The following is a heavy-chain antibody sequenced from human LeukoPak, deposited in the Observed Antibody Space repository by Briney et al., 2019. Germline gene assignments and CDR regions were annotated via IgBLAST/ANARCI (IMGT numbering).Heavy chain of an antibody. D-gene: IGHD1-1*01. CDR1: GFTFNNYW. Sequence: GGSLRLSCAASGFTFNNYWIHWVRQVPGKGLVWVSRINDDGSSASYVDSVKGRFTTSRDNAKNTLFLQMNSLRAEDPAVYYCARRGTGHGMDVWGQGTTVIVSS. CDR2: INDDGSSA. J-gene: IGHJ6*02. CDR3: ARRGTGHGMDV. V-gene: IGHV3-74*01.